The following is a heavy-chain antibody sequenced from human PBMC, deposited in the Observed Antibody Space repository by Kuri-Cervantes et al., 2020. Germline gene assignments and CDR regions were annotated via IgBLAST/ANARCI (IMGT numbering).Heavy chain of an antibody. CDR2: FDPEDGET. CDR1: GYTLTELS. Sequence: ASVKVSCKVSGYTLTELSMHWVRQAPGKGLEWMGGFDPEDGETIYAQKLQGRVTMTTDTSTSTAYMELRSLRSDDTAVYYCARFGHTFGGVIVMAFDYWGQGTLVTVSS. D-gene: IGHD3-16*02. J-gene: IGHJ4*02. CDR3: ARFGHTFGGVIVMAFDY. V-gene: IGHV1-24*01.